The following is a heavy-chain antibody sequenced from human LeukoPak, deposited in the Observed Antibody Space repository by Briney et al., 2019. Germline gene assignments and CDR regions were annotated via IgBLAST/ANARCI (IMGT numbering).Heavy chain of an antibody. Sequence: PGGSLRLSCAASGFTFSSYEMNWARQAPGKGLEWVSYISSSGSTIYYADSVKGRFTISRDNAKNSLYLQMNSLRAEVTAVYYCAELGITMIGGVWGKGTTVTISS. CDR1: GFTFSSYE. CDR2: ISSSGSTI. J-gene: IGHJ6*04. CDR3: AELGITMIGGV. D-gene: IGHD3-10*02. V-gene: IGHV3-48*03.